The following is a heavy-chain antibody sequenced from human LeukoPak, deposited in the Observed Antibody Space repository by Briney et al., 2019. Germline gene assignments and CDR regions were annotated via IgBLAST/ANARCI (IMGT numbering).Heavy chain of an antibody. V-gene: IGHV3-53*01. CDR1: GFTVSSNY. Sequence: GGSLRLSCAASGFTVSSNYMSWVRQAPGKGLEWVSVIYSGGSTYYADSVKGRFTISRDNSKNTLYLQMNSLRAEDTAVYYCATERGYSYGPSYFDYWGQGTLVTVSS. CDR2: IYSGGST. D-gene: IGHD5-18*01. CDR3: ATERGYSYGPSYFDY. J-gene: IGHJ4*02.